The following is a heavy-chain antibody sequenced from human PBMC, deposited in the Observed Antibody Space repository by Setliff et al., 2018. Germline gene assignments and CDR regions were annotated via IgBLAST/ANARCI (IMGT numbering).Heavy chain of an antibody. CDR1: GASVNTYY. V-gene: IGHV4-59*08. CDR3: ARGINWYFDL. J-gene: IGHJ2*01. Sequence: SETLSLTCSVSGASVNTYYWSWVRQSPGKGLEWIGYIYRAGATDYNPALKSRVTISADTSKNQVSLKLTSVTAADTALYYCARGINWYFDLWGRGTLVTVSS. D-gene: IGHD3-16*01. CDR2: IYRAGAT.